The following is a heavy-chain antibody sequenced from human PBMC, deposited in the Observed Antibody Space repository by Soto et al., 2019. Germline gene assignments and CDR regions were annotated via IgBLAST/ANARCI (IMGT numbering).Heavy chain of an antibody. V-gene: IGHV3-23*01. D-gene: IGHD6-13*01. CDR2: ISGSGGST. CDR3: AKDQAGTSLRGYYYGMDV. CDR1: GFTFSSYA. Sequence: GGSLRLSCAASGFTFSSYAMSWVRQAPGKGLEWVSAISGSGGSTYYADSVKGRFTISRDNSKNTLYLQMNSLRAEDTAVYYCAKDQAGTSLRGYYYGMDVWGQGTTVTVSS. J-gene: IGHJ6*02.